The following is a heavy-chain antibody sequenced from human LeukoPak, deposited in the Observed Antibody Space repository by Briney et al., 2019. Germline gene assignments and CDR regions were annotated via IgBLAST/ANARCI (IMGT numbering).Heavy chain of an antibody. CDR1: GFTFDDYA. CDR3: AKDKGFGVALD. V-gene: IGHV3-9*01. D-gene: IGHD3-3*01. CDR2: ISWNSGSI. Sequence: GRSLRLSCAASGFTFDDYAMHWVRQAPGKGLGWVSGISWNSGSIGYADSEKGRFTISRDNAKNSLYLQMNSLRAEDTALYYCAKDKGFGVALDWGQGTLVTVSS. J-gene: IGHJ4*02.